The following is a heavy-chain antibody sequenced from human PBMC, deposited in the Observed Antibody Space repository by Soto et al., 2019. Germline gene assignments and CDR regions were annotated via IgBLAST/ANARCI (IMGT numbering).Heavy chain of an antibody. CDR3: ARLGAEWLQFRGYFDY. J-gene: IGHJ4*02. CDR1: GGSFSGYY. Sequence: QVQLQQWGAGLLKPSETLSLTCAVYGGSFSGYYWSWIRQPPGKGLEWIGEVNHSGSTNYNPSLRSRVTLSVDTSKNQFSLELSSVTAADTAVYYCARLGAEWLQFRGYFDYWGQGTLVTVSS. V-gene: IGHV4-34*01. D-gene: IGHD5-12*01. CDR2: VNHSGST.